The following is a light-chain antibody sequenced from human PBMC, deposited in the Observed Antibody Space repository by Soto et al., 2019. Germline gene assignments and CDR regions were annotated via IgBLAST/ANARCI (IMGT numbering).Light chain of an antibody. J-gene: IGKJ1*01. CDR1: QSVSSF. CDR2: AAS. CDR3: QQRSNWPTT. Sequence: EIVLTQSPATLSLSPGERATLSCRASQSVSSFLAWYQQRPGQAPRLLIYAASNRATGIPARFSGSGSGTDFTLTISSLEPEDFAVYYCQQRSNWPTTFGQGTKVEIK. V-gene: IGKV3-11*01.